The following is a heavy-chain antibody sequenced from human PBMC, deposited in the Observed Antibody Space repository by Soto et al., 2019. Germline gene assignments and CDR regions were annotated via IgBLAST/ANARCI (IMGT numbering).Heavy chain of an antibody. CDR2: IIPIFGTA. Sequence: QVQLVQPGAEVKKPGSSVKVSCKASGGTFSSYAISWVRQAPGQGLEWMGGIIPIFGTANYAQKFQGRVTITADESTSTAYMELSSLRSEDTAVYYCARVLGDIVVVPAAIGYYYYGMDVWGQGTTVTVSS. CDR1: GGTFSSYA. CDR3: ARVLGDIVVVPAAIGYYYYGMDV. V-gene: IGHV1-69*01. J-gene: IGHJ6*02. D-gene: IGHD2-2*01.